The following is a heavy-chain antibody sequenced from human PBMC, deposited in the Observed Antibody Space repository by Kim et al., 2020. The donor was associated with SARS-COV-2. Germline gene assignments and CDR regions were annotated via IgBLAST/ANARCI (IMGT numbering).Heavy chain of an antibody. V-gene: IGHV1-2*02. Sequence: ASVKVSCKASGYTFTGYYMHWVRQAPGQGLEWMGWINPNSGGTNYAQKFQGRVTMTRDTSISTAYMELSTLSSADTAVYYCAGDINEAKWELLGGWGWFDPWGKGTLVTVAS. J-gene: IGHJ5*02. CDR1: GYTFTGYY. D-gene: IGHD1-26*01. CDR3: AGDINEAKWELLGGWGWFDP. CDR2: INPNSGGT.